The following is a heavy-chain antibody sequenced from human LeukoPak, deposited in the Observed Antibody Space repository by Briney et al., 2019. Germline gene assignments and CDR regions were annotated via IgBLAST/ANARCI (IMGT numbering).Heavy chain of an antibody. Sequence: GGSLRLSCAASGFTFSKYWMLWVRQAPGKGLESVSRINTDGTVTTYADSVRGRFTVSRDNADNTMFLQMNSVRDEGTAVYYCATKQWLAPPPDSWGQGTPVTVSS. CDR1: GFTFSKYW. D-gene: IGHD5-12*01. CDR3: ATKQWLAPPPDS. V-gene: IGHV3-74*01. J-gene: IGHJ4*02. CDR2: INTDGTVT.